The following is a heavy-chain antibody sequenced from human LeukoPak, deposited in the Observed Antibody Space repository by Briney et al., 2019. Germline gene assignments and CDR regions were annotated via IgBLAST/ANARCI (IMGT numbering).Heavy chain of an antibody. V-gene: IGHV3-74*01. CDR1: GFTFSSYW. J-gene: IGHJ4*02. D-gene: IGHD5-12*01. CDR2: INSDGSST. CDR3: ARGSHRGYSAYDKGYDY. Sequence: PGGSLRLSCAASGFTFSSYWMHWVRQAPGKGLVWVSRINSDGSSTSYADSVKGRFTISRDNAKNTLHLQMNSLRVGDMAVYYCARGSHRGYSAYDKGYDYWGQGTLVTVSS.